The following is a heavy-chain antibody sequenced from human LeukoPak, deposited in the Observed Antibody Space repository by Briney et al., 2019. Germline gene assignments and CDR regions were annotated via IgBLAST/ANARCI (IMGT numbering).Heavy chain of an antibody. V-gene: IGHV3-21*01. CDR2: ISSSSSYI. CDR1: GFTFSSYS. D-gene: IGHD2-15*01. Sequence: GSLRLSCAAPGFTFSSYSMNWVRQAPGKGLEWVSSISSSSSYIYYADSVKGRFTISRDNAKNSLYLQMNSLRAEDTAVYYCARALGYCSGGSCYSFDYWGQGTLVTVSS. J-gene: IGHJ4*02. CDR3: ARALGYCSGGSCYSFDY.